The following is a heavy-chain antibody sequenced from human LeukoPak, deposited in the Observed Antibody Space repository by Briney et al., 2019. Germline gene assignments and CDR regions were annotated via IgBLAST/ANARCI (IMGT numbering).Heavy chain of an antibody. J-gene: IGHJ2*01. CDR1: GFTLSSYS. V-gene: IGHV3-48*01. CDR2: ISSSSSTI. CDR3: ARGGPPSLYDILTGDFDL. Sequence: PGGSLRLSCAASGFTLSSYSMNWVRQAPGKGLEWVSYISSSSSTIYYADSVKGRFTFPRDNAKNSLYLQMNSLRAEDTAVYYCARGGPPSLYDILTGDFDLWGRGTLVTVSS. D-gene: IGHD3-9*01.